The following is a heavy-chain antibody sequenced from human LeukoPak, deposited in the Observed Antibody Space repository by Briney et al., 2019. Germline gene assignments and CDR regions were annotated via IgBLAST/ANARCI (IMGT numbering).Heavy chain of an antibody. J-gene: IGHJ6*02. CDR3: ARESDPGGYYYYGMDV. D-gene: IGHD2-21*02. CDR2: ISAYNGNT. V-gene: IGHV1-18*01. Sequence: ASVKVSCKASGYTFTSYGISWVRQAPGQGLEWMGWISAYNGNTNYAQKLQGRVTMTTDTSTSTAYMELRSLRSDDTAVYYCARESDPGGYYYYGMDVWGQGTTVTVSS. CDR1: GYTFTSYG.